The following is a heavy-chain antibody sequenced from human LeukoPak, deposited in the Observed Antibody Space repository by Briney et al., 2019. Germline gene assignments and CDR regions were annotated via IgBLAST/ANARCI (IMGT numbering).Heavy chain of an antibody. CDR1: GGSFSGYY. J-gene: IGHJ4*02. D-gene: IGHD4-17*01. Sequence: SETLSLTCAVYGGSFSGYYWSWIRQPPGKGLEWIGEINHSGSTNYNPSLKSRVTISVDTSKNQFSLKLSSVTAADTAVYYCARVRNGDYVWYYFDYWGQGTLVTVSS. CDR3: ARVRNGDYVWYYFDY. CDR2: INHSGST. V-gene: IGHV4-34*01.